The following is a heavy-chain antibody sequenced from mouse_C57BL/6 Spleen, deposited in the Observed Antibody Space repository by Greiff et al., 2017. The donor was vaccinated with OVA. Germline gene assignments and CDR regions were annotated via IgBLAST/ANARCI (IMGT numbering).Heavy chain of an antibody. J-gene: IGHJ4*01. CDR2: IYPGDGDT. Sequence: VQLQQSGAELVKPGASVKISCKASGYAFSSYWMNWVKQRPGKGLEWIGQIYPGDGDTNYNGKFKGKATLTADKSSSTAYMQLSSLTSEDSAVYFCARLVLRNAMDDWGQGTSVTVSS. D-gene: IGHD1-1*01. CDR1: GYAFSSYW. CDR3: ARLVLRNAMDD. V-gene: IGHV1-80*01.